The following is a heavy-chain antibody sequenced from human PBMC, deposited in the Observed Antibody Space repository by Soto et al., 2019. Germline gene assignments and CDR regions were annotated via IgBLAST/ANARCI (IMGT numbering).Heavy chain of an antibody. J-gene: IGHJ6*02. CDR1: GFTFSSCA. Sequence: EVHLLESGGALVQPGGSLRLSCAASGFTFSSCAMGWVRQAPGKGLEWVSDIINSGGSTYYADAVKGRFTISRDNSKSTLYLQMNSLRAEDTAVYYCGKGRSYYYYYGVDVWGQGTTVTVSS. CDR2: IINSGGST. CDR3: GKGRSYYYYYGVDV. V-gene: IGHV3-23*01. D-gene: IGHD1-26*01.